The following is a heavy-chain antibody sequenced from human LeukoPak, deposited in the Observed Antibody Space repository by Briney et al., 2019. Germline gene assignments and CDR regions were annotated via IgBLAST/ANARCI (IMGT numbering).Heavy chain of an antibody. J-gene: IGHJ4*02. V-gene: IGHV1-3*01. D-gene: IGHD6-13*01. CDR3: ATDWSAAGTRDFDY. CDR2: INAGNGNT. CDR1: GYTFSTYA. Sequence: ASVKASCKASGYTFSTYAMHWVRQVPGQRLEWMGWINAGNGNTKYSQKFQGRVTITRDTSASTAYMELSSLRSEDTAVYYCATDWSAAGTRDFDYWGQGTLVTVSS.